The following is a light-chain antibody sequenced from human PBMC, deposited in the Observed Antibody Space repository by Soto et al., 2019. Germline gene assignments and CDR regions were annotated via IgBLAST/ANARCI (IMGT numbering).Light chain of an antibody. CDR2: DAS. Sequence: DIQMTQSPSSLSASVGDRVTITCQASQDVSNYLNCYQQKPGKAPKLLIYDASNLETGVPSRFSGSVSGTDFTFTITSLQPKDIATYYCQQYDNLSYTFGQGTKLEIK. V-gene: IGKV1-33*01. J-gene: IGKJ2*01. CDR1: QDVSNY. CDR3: QQYDNLSYT.